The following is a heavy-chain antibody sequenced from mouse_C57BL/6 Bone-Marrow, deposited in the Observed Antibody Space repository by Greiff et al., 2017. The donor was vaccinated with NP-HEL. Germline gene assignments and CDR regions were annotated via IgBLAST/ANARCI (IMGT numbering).Heavy chain of an antibody. CDR1: GYTFTSYG. D-gene: IGHD2-5*01. CDR3: AEDDSNFYWYFDV. CDR2: IYPRSGNT. V-gene: IGHV1-81*01. J-gene: IGHJ1*03. Sequence: LQESGAELARPGASVKLSCKASGYTFTSYGISWVKQRTGQGLEWIGEIYPRSGNTYYNEKFKGKATLTADKSSSTAYMELRSLTSEDSAVYFCAEDDSNFYWYFDVWGTGTTVTVSS.